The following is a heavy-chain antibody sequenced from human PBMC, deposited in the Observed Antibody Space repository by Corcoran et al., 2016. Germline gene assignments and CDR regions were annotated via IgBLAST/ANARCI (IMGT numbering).Heavy chain of an antibody. CDR2: INAGNGNT. J-gene: IGHJ5*02. CDR1: GYTFTSYA. V-gene: IGHV1-3*01. D-gene: IGHD3-16*02. Sequence: QVQLVQSGAEVKKPGASVKVSCKASGYTFTSYAMHWVRQAPGQRLEWMGWINAGNGNTKYSQKFQGRVTITRDTSASTAYMELSSLRSDDTAVYYCARGGSYYDYVWGSYRPPNWFDPWGQGTLVTVSS. CDR3: ARGGSYYDYVWGSYRPPNWFDP.